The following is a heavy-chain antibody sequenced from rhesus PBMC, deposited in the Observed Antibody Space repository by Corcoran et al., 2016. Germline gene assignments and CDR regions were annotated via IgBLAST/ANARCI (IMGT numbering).Heavy chain of an antibody. J-gene: IGHJ4*01. CDR1: GGSISSRY. V-gene: IGHV4-169*01. CDR3: ATIYSSGWLYFDY. CDR2: IYGIGSST. D-gene: IGHD6-31*01. Sequence: QVQLQESGPGLVKPSETLSVTCAVSGGSISSRYWSWIRQAPGKGLEWIGYIYGIGSSTNYNPSLKSRVPLSVDTSKNQLSLKLSSVAAADTAVYYCATIYSSGWLYFDYWGQGVLVTVSS.